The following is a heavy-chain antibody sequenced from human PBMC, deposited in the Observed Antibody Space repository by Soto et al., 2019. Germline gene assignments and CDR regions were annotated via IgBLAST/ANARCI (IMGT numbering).Heavy chain of an antibody. V-gene: IGHV3-11*01. Sequence: PGGSLRLSCAASGFTFSDYYMSWIRQAPGKRLEWVSYISSIGSTIYYADSVKGRFTISRDNAKNSLYLQMNSLRAEDTAVYYCARDSYYYDSSGSDYYYYYYGMDVWGQGTTVTVSS. CDR1: GFTFSDYY. D-gene: IGHD3-22*01. J-gene: IGHJ6*02. CDR2: ISSIGSTI. CDR3: ARDSYYYDSSGSDYYYYYYGMDV.